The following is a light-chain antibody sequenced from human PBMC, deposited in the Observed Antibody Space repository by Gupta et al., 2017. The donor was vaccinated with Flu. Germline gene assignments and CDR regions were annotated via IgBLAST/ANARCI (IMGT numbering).Light chain of an antibody. CDR1: YDS. Sequence: YDSVSWYQLYSAKAPMHMICACGWRPDVCSYGFSGSKLSTTASLTIAGLQSEDEGDYYCCSYGGSGTLVVFGGGTKLTVL. CDR2: ACG. CDR3: CSYGGSGTLVV. J-gene: IGLJ3*02. V-gene: IGLV2-23*01.